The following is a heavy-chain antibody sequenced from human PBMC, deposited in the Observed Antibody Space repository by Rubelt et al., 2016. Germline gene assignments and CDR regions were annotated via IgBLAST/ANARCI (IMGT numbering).Heavy chain of an antibody. CDR1: GGTFSSYA. J-gene: IGHJ4*02. CDR2: IIPIFGTA. D-gene: IGHD3-3*01. CDR3: AREVDGWIDY. V-gene: IGHV1-69*01. Sequence: QVQLVQSGAEVKKPGSSVKVSCKASGGTFSSYAISWMRQAPGQGLEWMGGIIPIFGTANYAQKFQGRVPITAVQSTSTAYMELRSVMSEDTAVYYGAREVDGWIDYWGQGTLVTVSS.